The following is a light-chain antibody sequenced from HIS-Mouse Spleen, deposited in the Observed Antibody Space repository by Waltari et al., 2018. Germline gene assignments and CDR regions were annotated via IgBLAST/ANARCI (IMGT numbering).Light chain of an antibody. V-gene: IGLV2-14*03. J-gene: IGLJ3*02. CDR1: SSDVGGYNY. CDR2: DVS. CDR3: AAWDDSLSGRV. Sequence: QSALTQPASVSGSPGQSITISCTGTSSDVGGYNYVSWYQQHPGKAPKLMIYDVSNRPSWVSSRFSGSKSGNTASLTISGLQAEDKADYYCAAWDDSLSGRVFGGGTKLTVL.